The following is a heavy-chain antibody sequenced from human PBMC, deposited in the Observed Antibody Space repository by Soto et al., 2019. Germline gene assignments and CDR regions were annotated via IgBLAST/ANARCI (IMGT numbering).Heavy chain of an antibody. CDR2: IKSKTDGGTT. Sequence: GGSLRLSCAASGFTFSNAWMNWVRQAPGKGLEWVGRIKSKTDGGTTDYAAPVKGRFTISRDDSKNTLYLQMNSLKTGDTAVYYCTTGEARPEYYYDSYWGQGTLVTVSS. CDR1: GFTFSNAW. V-gene: IGHV3-15*07. CDR3: TTGEARPEYYYDSY. D-gene: IGHD3-22*01. J-gene: IGHJ4*02.